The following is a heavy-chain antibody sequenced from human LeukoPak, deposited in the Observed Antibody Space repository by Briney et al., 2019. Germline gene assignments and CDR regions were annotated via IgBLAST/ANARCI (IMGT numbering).Heavy chain of an antibody. CDR2: INHSGST. J-gene: IGHJ3*02. V-gene: IGHV4-34*01. D-gene: IGHD6-19*01. Sequence: PSETLSLTCAVYGGPFSGYYWSWIRQPPGKRLEWIGEINHSGSTNYNPSLKSRVTISVDTSKNQFSLKLSSVTAADTAVYYCARGPVYLYSSGWYEAFDIWGQGTMVTVSS. CDR1: GGPFSGYY. CDR3: ARGPVYLYSSGWYEAFDI.